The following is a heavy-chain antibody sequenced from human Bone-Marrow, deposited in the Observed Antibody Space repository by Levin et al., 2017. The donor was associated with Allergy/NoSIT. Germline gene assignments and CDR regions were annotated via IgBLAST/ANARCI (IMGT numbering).Heavy chain of an antibody. D-gene: IGHD3-22*01. CDR3: ARLQYYYDSRPKNWFDP. Sequence: GESPKISCKGSGYSFTSYWIGWVRQMPGKGLEWMGIIYPGDSDTRYSPSFQGQVTISADKSISTAYLQWSSLKASDTAMYYCARLQYYYDSRPKNWFDPWGQGTLVTVSS. V-gene: IGHV5-51*01. CDR1: GYSFTSYW. CDR2: IYPGDSDT. J-gene: IGHJ5*02.